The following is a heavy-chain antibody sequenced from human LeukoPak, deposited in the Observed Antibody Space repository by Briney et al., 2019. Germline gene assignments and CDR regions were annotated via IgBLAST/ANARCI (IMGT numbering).Heavy chain of an antibody. CDR2: ISWNSGNI. CDR1: EFTFNNYA. J-gene: IGHJ4*02. V-gene: IGHV3-9*01. D-gene: IGHD4-17*01. Sequence: GGSLRLSCAHSEFTFNNYAMHWVRQAPGKGLEWVSGISWNSGNIGYADSVRGRFTISRDNAKNSLYLQMNSLRPEDTALYYCANLHGDYRDYWGQGTLVTVSS. CDR3: ANLHGDYRDY.